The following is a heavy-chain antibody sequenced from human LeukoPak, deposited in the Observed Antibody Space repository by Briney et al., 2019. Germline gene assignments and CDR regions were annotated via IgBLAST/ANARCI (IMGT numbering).Heavy chain of an antibody. V-gene: IGHV3-30*18. CDR1: GFTFSSFG. Sequence: PGGSLRLSCPVSGFTFSSFGMHWVRQAPGKGLEWVAVISYDGSNKNYADSVKGRFTISRDNSKNTLYLEMNSLRAEDTAVYKCAKDRTNYYYQGMDVWGQGTTVTVSS. D-gene: IGHD2-8*01. CDR2: ISYDGSNK. J-gene: IGHJ6*02. CDR3: AKDRTNYYYQGMDV.